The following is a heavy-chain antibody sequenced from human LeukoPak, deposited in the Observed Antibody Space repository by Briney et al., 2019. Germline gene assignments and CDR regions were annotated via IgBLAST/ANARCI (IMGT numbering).Heavy chain of an antibody. J-gene: IGHJ4*02. Sequence: GGSLRLSCAASGFTFSSYEMNWVRQAPGKGLEWVSSISSTSTYIYYADSLKGRFTISRDNAKKSVYLQMNSLRADDTAVYYCARVLNYFEYWGQGTLVTVSS. V-gene: IGHV3-21*01. CDR1: GFTFSSYE. CDR3: ARVLNYFEY. CDR2: ISSTSTYI.